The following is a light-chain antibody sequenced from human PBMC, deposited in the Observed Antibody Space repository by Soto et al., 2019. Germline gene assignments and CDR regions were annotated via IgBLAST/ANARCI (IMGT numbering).Light chain of an antibody. J-gene: IGKJ4*01. CDR3: QQYNNWPPLT. CDR2: GAS. V-gene: IGKV3D-15*01. Sequence: EIVMTQSPATLSVSPGERATLSCRASQSVSSNLAWYHQKPGHAPRLLIYGASTMATGIPARLSGSGSGTDFTLTISSLQSEDFAVYYCQQYNNWPPLTFGGGTKVEIK. CDR1: QSVSSN.